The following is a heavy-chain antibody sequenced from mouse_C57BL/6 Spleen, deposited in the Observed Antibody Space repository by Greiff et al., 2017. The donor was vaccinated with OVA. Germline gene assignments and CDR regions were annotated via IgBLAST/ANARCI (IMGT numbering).Heavy chain of an antibody. J-gene: IGHJ2*01. CDR2: IDPSDSYT. Sequence: QVQLQQPGAELVRPGTSVKLSCKASGYTFTSYWMHWVKQRPGQGLEWIGVIDPSDSYTNYNQKFKGKATLTVDTSSSTAYMQLSSLTSEASAVYYCARSNDDEMSWGKGTTLTVSS. D-gene: IGHD2-4*01. CDR3: ARSNDDEMS. CDR1: GYTFTSYW. V-gene: IGHV1-59*01.